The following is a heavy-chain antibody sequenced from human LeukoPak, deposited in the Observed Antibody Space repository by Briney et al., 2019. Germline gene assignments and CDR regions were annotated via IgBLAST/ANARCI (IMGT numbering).Heavy chain of an antibody. D-gene: IGHD1-26*01. CDR1: GFTFTRHS. CDR3: ARDRCNSIVGSDFDS. V-gene: IGHV3-48*01. Sequence: GGSLRLSCAASGFTFTRHSMNWVRQAPGKGLEWVSFIGIWGSTIYYADSVKGRFTISRDNAKNSVYLQMNSLRAEDTAVYYCARDRCNSIVGSDFDSWGQGTLVTVSS. J-gene: IGHJ4*02. CDR2: IGIWGSTI.